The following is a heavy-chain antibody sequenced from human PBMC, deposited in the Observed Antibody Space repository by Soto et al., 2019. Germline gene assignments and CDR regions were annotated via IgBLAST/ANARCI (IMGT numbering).Heavy chain of an antibody. D-gene: IGHD3-10*01. Sequence: PSETLSVTCTVSGGSISSSSYYWGWIRQPPGKGLEWIGSIYYSGSTYYNPSLKSRVTISVDTSKNQFSLKLSSVTAADTAVYYCARQSITMVRGVSGDYRGPGTLDTVST. CDR3: ARQSITMVRGVSGDY. CDR2: IYYSGST. V-gene: IGHV4-39*01. J-gene: IGHJ4*02. CDR1: GGSISSSSYY.